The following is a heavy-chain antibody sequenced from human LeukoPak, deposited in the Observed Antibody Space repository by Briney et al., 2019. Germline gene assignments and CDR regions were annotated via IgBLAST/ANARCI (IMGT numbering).Heavy chain of an antibody. CDR1: GFTFSSNY. CDR3: ARDRGYYGSGSYYKDY. D-gene: IGHD3-10*01. CDR2: IYSGGST. Sequence: GGPLRLSCAASGFTFSSNYMSWVRQAPGKGLEWVSVIYSGGSTYYADSVKGRFTISRDNSKNTLYLQMNSLRAEDTAVYYCARDRGYYGSGSYYKDYWGSGTLVTVSS. J-gene: IGHJ4*02. V-gene: IGHV3-66*01.